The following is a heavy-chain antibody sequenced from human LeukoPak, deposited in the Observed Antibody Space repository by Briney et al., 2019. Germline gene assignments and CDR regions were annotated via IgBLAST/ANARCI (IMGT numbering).Heavy chain of an antibody. CDR3: ARDLRGGQSA. CDR2: ISSGGKSI. CDR1: GFTFSSYN. D-gene: IGHD3-10*01. Sequence: GGSLRLSCAASGFTFSSYNMNWVRQAPGKGLEWVSYISSGGKSIYYAESVQGRFTISRDNAQNSLYLQMNSLRDEDTAVYYCARDLRGGQSAWGQGTLVTVSP. J-gene: IGHJ5*02. V-gene: IGHV3-48*02.